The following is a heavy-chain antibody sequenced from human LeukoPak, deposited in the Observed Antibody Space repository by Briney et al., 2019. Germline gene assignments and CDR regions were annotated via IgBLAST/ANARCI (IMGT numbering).Heavy chain of an antibody. CDR2: IYYSGST. J-gene: IGHJ4*02. D-gene: IGHD3-9*01. CDR1: GGSISSYY. Sequence: SETLSLTCTVSGGSISSYYWSWIRQPPGKGPEWIGYIYYSGSTNYNPSLKSRVTISVDTSKNQFSLKLSSVTAADTAVYYCARDRGILTGYYDYWGQGTLVTVSS. V-gene: IGHV4-59*01. CDR3: ARDRGILTGYYDY.